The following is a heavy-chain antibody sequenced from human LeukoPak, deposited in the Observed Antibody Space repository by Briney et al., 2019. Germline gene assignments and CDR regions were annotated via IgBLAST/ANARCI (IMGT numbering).Heavy chain of an antibody. D-gene: IGHD2-8*01. Sequence: SETVSLTCTVSGGSISSYYWSWIRQPPGKGLEWIGYIYYCGSTNYNPSLKSRVTISVDTSKNQFSLKLSSVTAADTAVYYCARSKDICTNGVCSSDYWGQGTLVTVSS. CDR3: ARSKDICTNGVCSSDY. CDR2: IYYCGST. CDR1: GGSISSYY. J-gene: IGHJ4*02. V-gene: IGHV4-59*01.